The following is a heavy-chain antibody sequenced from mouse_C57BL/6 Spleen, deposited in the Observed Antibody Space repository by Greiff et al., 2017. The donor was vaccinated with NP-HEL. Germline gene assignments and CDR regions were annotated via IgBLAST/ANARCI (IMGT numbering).Heavy chain of an antibody. CDR2: ISSGGSYT. V-gene: IGHV5-6*01. Sequence: EVKVVESGGDLVKPGGSLKLSCAASGFTFSSYGMSWVRQTPDKRLEWVATISSGGSYTYYPDSVKGRFTISRDNAKNTLYLQMSSLKSEDTAMYYCARHVFRGSSYFYAMDYWGQGTSVTVSS. J-gene: IGHJ4*01. CDR1: GFTFSSYG. CDR3: ARHVFRGSSYFYAMDY. D-gene: IGHD1-1*01.